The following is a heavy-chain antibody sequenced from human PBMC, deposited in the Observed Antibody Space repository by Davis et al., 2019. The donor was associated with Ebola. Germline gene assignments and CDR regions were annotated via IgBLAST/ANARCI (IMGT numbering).Heavy chain of an antibody. J-gene: IGHJ4*02. V-gene: IGHV3-23*01. CDR2: ISGSGGST. D-gene: IGHD1-26*01. Sequence: GESLKISCAASGFTFSNYWMSWVRQAPGKGLEWVSAISGSGGSTYYADSVKGRFTILRDNSRNTVYLQMNNLRADDTAIYYCAKDASSRSGSYYQFDHWGQGTLVTVSS. CDR3: AKDASSRSGSYYQFDH. CDR1: GFTFSNYW.